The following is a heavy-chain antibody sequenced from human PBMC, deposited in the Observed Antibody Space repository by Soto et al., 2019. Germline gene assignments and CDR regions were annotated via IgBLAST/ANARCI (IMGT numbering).Heavy chain of an antibody. CDR2: IIPIFGTA. D-gene: IGHD3-16*01. V-gene: IGHV1-69*01. CDR3: AGGYYYYYGMDV. CDR1: AGSFSSYA. Sequence: SLQVSCKAAAGSFSSYASNWGRQAPGQGLEWMGGIIPIFGTANYAQKFQGRVTITADEPTSTAYMELSSLRSEDTAVYYCAGGYYYYYGMDVWGQGTTVTVSS. J-gene: IGHJ6*02.